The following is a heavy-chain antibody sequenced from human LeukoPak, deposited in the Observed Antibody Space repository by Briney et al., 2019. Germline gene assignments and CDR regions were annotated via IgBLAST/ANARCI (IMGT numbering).Heavy chain of an antibody. J-gene: IGHJ4*02. D-gene: IGHD6-19*01. CDR3: ATPRTDSSGWYGVFDY. CDR2: FDPEDGET. V-gene: IGHV1-24*01. CDR1: GYTLTELS. Sequence: ASVKDSCKVSGYTLTELSMHWVRQAPGKGLEWMGGFDPEDGETIYAQKFQGRVTMTEDTSTDTAYMELSSLRSEDTAVYYCATPRTDSSGWYGVFDYWGQGTLVTVSS.